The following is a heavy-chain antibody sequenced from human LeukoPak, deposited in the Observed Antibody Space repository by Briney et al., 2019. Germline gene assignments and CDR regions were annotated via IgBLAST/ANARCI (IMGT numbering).Heavy chain of an antibody. V-gene: IGHV4-34*01. CDR1: GGSFSGYY. Sequence: SETLSLTCAVYGGSFSGYYWSWIRQPPGKGLEWIGEINHSGGTNYNPSLKSRVTISVDTSKNQFSLKLSSVTAADTAVYYCARLSRRGYSYGYGRWGQGTLVTVSS. J-gene: IGHJ4*02. CDR2: INHSGGT. D-gene: IGHD5-18*01. CDR3: ARLSRRGYSYGYGR.